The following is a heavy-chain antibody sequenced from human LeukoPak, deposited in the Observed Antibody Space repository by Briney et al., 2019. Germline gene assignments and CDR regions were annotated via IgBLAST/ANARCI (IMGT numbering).Heavy chain of an antibody. CDR1: GYTFTSYS. V-gene: IGHV1-3*01. Sequence: ASVKVSYKASGYTFTSYSLHWVRQAPGQRLEWMGWINPGNGKTKYPQTFQGRVTITRDTSASTAYMELRSLRSEDTAVYYCTLFDYDSWSAYLHWGQGALVTVSS. CDR3: TLFDYDSWSAYLH. J-gene: IGHJ4*02. D-gene: IGHD3-3*01. CDR2: INPGNGKT.